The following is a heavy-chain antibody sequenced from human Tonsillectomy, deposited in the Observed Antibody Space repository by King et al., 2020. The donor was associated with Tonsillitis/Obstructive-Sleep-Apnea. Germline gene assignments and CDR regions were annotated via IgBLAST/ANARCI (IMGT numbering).Heavy chain of an antibody. V-gene: IGHV3-30*18. CDR1: GFTFSSFV. Sequence: VQLVESGGGVVQPGRSLRLSCAASGFTFSSFVMHWVRQAPGKGLEWVAVISYDGTNKYYADSVMGRFTISRDNSKSTLYLQMNSLRAEDTAVYYCAKGVGRYRISFWGGQGSLVTAPS. D-gene: IGHD2/OR15-2a*01. CDR3: AKGVGRYRISFW. CDR2: ISYDGTNK. J-gene: IGHJ4*01.